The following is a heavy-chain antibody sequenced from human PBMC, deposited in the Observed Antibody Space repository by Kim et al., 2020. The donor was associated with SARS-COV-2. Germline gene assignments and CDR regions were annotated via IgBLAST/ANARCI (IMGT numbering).Heavy chain of an antibody. CDR2: TTRSGDGS. D-gene: IGHD3-10*01. CDR1: GFTFNDYA. V-gene: IGHV3-64D*06. CDR3: VRYGRSYGAVL. J-gene: IGHJ4*02. Sequence: GGSLRLSCLGSGFTFNDYAIHWVRRAPGKGLKYVSATTRSGDGSFYADSVEGRFTISRDNSKSTLYLQMNSLGPEDTSVYYCVRYGRSYGAVLWGQGTLVIVSS.